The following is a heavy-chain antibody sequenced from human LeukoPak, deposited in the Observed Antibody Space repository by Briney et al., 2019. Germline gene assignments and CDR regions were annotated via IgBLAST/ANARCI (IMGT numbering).Heavy chain of an antibody. Sequence: GGSLRLSCAASGFTFSSYGMSWVRQAPGKGLEWVSAISGSGGSTYYADSVKGRFTISRDNSKNTLYLQMNSLRAEDTAVYYCAKDGSSRTHLDYWGQGTLVTVSS. CDR2: ISGSGGST. V-gene: IGHV3-23*01. J-gene: IGHJ4*02. CDR1: GFTFSSYG. D-gene: IGHD6-6*01. CDR3: AKDGSSRTHLDY.